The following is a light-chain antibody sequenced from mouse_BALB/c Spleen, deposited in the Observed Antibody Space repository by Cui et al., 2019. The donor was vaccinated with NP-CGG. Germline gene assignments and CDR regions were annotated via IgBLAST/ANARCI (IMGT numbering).Light chain of an antibody. V-gene: IGLV1*01. CDR2: GTN. Sequence: QSFLTHLSALTTSPGETVTLTCRSSTGTVTTSNYANWVQEKPDHLFTGLIGGTNNRAPGVPARFSGSLIGDKAALTITGTQTEDEAIYFCALWYSNHWVFGGGTKLTVL. CDR1: TGTVTTSNY. CDR3: ALWYSNHWV. J-gene: IGLJ1*01.